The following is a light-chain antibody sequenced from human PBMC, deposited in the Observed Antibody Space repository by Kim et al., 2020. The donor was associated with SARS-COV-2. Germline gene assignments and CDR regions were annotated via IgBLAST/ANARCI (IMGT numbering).Light chain of an antibody. CDR2: GRN. CDR1: SLRSYY. V-gene: IGLV3-19*01. Sequence: SSELTQDPVVSVALGQTVRMTCQGDSLRSYYATWYQQKPRQAPVLVIYGRNTRPSGIPDRFSGSASGNTASLTISGTQAEDEADFYCQSRDSGGKVVFGGGTKLTVL. J-gene: IGLJ2*01. CDR3: QSRDSGGKVV.